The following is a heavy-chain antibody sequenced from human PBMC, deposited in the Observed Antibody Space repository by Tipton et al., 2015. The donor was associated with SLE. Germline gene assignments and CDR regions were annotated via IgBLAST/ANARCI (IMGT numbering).Heavy chain of an antibody. J-gene: IGHJ6*02. CDR2: IYYSGST. Sequence: LRLSCNVSGDSLSHYYWSWIRQSPGKGPEWIGYIYYSGSTNSNPSLKSRVTMSVDTPKNQFSLKLSSVTAADTAMYYCARVAQIVPSARYYGMDVWGQGTTVTVSS. CDR1: GDSLSHYY. CDR3: ARVAQIVPSARYYGMDV. D-gene: IGHD2-2*01. V-gene: IGHV4-59*01.